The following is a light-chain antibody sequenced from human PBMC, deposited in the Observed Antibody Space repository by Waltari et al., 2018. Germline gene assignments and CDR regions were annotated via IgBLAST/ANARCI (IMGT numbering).Light chain of an antibody. CDR2: GAS. Sequence: IQMTQSPSSLSACMGESVTITCRTSQIIKNYLNWYHQKPGKPPKLLIYGASSLQSGVPSRFSGSGSGTDFALTINSLQPEDYATYYCQQSYSIPFTFGGGTEVEIK. J-gene: IGKJ4*01. CDR3: QQSYSIPFT. V-gene: IGKV1-39*01. CDR1: QIIKNY.